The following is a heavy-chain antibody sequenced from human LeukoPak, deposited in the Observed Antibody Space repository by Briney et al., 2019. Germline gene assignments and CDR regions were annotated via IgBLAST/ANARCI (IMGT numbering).Heavy chain of an antibody. CDR2: IYYSGST. D-gene: IGHD3-10*01. V-gene: IGHV4-59*01. Sequence: SETLSLTCTVSGGSISSYYWSWIRQPPGKGLEWIGYIYYSGSTNYNPSLKSRVTISVDTSKNQFSLKLSSVTAADTAVYYCARESATYYYGSGSYPPTYYYYGMDVWGKGTTVTVSS. CDR3: ARESATYYYGSGSYPPTYYYYGMDV. J-gene: IGHJ6*04. CDR1: GGSISSYY.